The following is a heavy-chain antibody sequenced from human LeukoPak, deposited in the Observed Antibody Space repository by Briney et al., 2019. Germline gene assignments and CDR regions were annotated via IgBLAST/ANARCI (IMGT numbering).Heavy chain of an antibody. V-gene: IGHV3-66*01. J-gene: IGHJ5*02. CDR3: ARGIWSQLRSGWFDP. Sequence: GGSLRLSCAASGFTASSNYISWLRQAPGKGLEWVSVIYSGGNTYYADSVEGRFTISRDNSNNTLYLQMNSLRAEDTAVYYCARGIWSQLRSGWFDPWGQGTLVTVSS. CDR1: GFTASSNY. CDR2: IYSGGNT. D-gene: IGHD3-3*01.